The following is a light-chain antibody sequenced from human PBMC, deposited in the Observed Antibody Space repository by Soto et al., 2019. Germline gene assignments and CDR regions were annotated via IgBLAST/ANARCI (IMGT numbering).Light chain of an antibody. CDR2: DAS. CDR1: QDISNY. J-gene: IGKJ2*01. CDR3: QQYDNSLYT. Sequence: DIQMTQSPSSLSASVGDRVTITCQASQDISNYLNWYQQKPGKAPKLLIYDASNLETGVPSRFSGSGSATAFTFTISSLQPEDIATYYCQQYDNSLYTFGQGTKLEIK. V-gene: IGKV1-33*01.